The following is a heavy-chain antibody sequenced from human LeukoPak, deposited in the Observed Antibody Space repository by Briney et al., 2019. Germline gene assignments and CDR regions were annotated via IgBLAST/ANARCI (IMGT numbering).Heavy chain of an antibody. V-gene: IGHV3-74*03. D-gene: IGHD3-10*01. Sequence: GGTLRLSCAASGFTFTSYNMHWVRQVSGKGLVWVSRITTGVSTTMYADSVKGRFTTSRDNVENTVHLQMSSLRAEDTAIYYCARGYYGDPVAFDYWGQGTLVTVSS. CDR3: ARGYYGDPVAFDY. CDR2: ITTGVSTT. J-gene: IGHJ4*02. CDR1: GFTFTSYN.